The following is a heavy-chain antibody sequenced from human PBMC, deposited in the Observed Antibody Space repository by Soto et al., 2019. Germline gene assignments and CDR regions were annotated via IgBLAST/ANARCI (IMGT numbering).Heavy chain of an antibody. CDR2: IYTSGST. J-gene: IGHJ4*01. V-gene: IGHV4-4*07. D-gene: IGHD6-13*01. Sequence: QVQLQESGPGLVKPSETLSLTCTVSGDSMTKYYWSWIRQPAGKGLEWIGRIYTSGSTNYNPSLNSRDNISIDTSNKHVSMRLKSVTAADTAVYYCARTVGAAYYFDFWGHGALVTLSS. CDR3: ARTVGAAYYFDF. CDR1: GDSMTKYY.